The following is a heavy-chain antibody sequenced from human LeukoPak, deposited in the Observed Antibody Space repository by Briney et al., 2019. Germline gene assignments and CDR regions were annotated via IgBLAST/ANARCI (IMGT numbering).Heavy chain of an antibody. CDR2: ISAYNGNT. CDR3: ARRAAHIAARPVVGYYFDY. J-gene: IGHJ4*02. V-gene: IGHV1-18*01. CDR1: GYMFTSHG. Sequence: ASVKVSCKSSGYMFTSHGIHWLRQAPGQGLEWMGWISAYNGNTNYAQKLQGRVTMTTDTSTSTAYMELRSLRSDDTAVYYCARRAAHIAARPVVGYYFDYWGQGTLVTVSS. D-gene: IGHD6-6*01.